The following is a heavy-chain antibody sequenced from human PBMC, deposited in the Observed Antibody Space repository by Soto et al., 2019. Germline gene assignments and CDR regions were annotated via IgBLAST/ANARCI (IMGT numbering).Heavy chain of an antibody. Sequence: SETLSLTCTVSGDSLRIGDYYWSWIRQPPGKGLEWIGYIYYSGSTYYNPSLKSRVTISVDTSKNQFSLKLSSVTAADTAVYYCARGGNIVVVPAAIPHYYYYGMDVWGQGTTVTVSS. V-gene: IGHV4-30-4*01. D-gene: IGHD2-2*01. CDR3: ARGGNIVVVPAAIPHYYYYGMDV. CDR2: IYYSGST. J-gene: IGHJ6*02. CDR1: GDSLRIGDYY.